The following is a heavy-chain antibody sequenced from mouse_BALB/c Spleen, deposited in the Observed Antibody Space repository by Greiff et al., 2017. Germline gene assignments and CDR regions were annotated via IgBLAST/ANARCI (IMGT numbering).Heavy chain of an antibody. CDR1: GYAFSSYW. D-gene: IGHD2-1*01. CDR3: AIYYGNFWFAY. J-gene: IGHJ3*01. Sequence: QVHVKQSGAELVRPGSSVKISCKASGYAFSSYWMNWVKQRPGQGLEWIGQIYPGDGDTNYNGKFKGKATLTADKSSSTAYMQLSSLTSEDSAVYFCAIYYGNFWFAYWGQGTLVTVSA. V-gene: IGHV1-80*01. CDR2: IYPGDGDT.